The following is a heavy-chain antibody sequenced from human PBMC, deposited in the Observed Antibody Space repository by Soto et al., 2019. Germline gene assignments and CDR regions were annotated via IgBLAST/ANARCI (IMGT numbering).Heavy chain of an antibody. J-gene: IGHJ5*02. D-gene: IGHD2-15*01. V-gene: IGHV4-59*06. CDR2: IYYSGST. Sequence: QVQLVQSGAEVKKPGSSVKVSCKASGGTFSSYTISWVRQAPGQGLEWIGYIYYSGSTYYNPSLKSRVTISVDTSKNQFSLKLSSVTAADTAVYYCARDRWDCSGGSCYSWFDPWGQGTLVTVSS. CDR3: ARDRWDCSGGSCYSWFDP. CDR1: GGTFSSYTI.